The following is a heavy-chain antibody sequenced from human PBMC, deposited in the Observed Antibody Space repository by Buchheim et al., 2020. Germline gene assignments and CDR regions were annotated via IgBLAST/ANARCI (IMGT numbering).Heavy chain of an antibody. V-gene: IGHV3-74*01. CDR1: GFIFSSNW. Sequence: EVQLVESGGGLVQPGGFLRLSCAASGFIFSSNWMHWVRQAPGKGLVWVSRINSDGSSVFYADSVKGRFTISRDNAKNTLYLQMNSLRAEDTAVYYCARGGDDYGDYYGLDVWGQGTT. J-gene: IGHJ6*02. CDR2: INSDGSSV. D-gene: IGHD4-17*01. CDR3: ARGGDDYGDYYGLDV.